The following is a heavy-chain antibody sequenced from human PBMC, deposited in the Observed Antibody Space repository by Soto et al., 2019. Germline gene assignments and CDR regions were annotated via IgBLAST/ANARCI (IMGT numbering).Heavy chain of an antibody. D-gene: IGHD6-13*01. J-gene: IGHJ4*02. CDR3: ATRSYSSSWSRLVN. CDR2: INADNGNT. Sequence: QVQLVQSGAEVKKPGASVKVSCKASGYTFTSYAMHWVRQAPGQRLEWMGWINADNGNTKYSQKFQGRVTITRDTXXSTAYMELSSLRSEDTAVYYCATRSYSSSWSRLVNWGQGTLVTVSS. V-gene: IGHV1-3*01. CDR1: GYTFTSYA.